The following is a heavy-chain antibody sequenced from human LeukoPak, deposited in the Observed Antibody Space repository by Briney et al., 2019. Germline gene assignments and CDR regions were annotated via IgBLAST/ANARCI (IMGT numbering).Heavy chain of an antibody. J-gene: IGHJ4*02. CDR2: IYYSGST. V-gene: IGHV4-31*03. CDR1: GGSISSGGYY. D-gene: IGHD3-16*02. Sequence: SSETLSLTCTVSGGSISSGGYYWSWIRQHPGKGLEWIGYIYYSGSTYYNPSLKSRVTISVDTSKNQFSLKLSSVTAADTAVYYCARGGSRGRPGSYRFDYWGQGTLVTVSS. CDR3: ARGGSRGRPGSYRFDY.